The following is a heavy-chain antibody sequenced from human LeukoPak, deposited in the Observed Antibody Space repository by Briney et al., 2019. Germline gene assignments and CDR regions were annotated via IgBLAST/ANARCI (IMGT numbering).Heavy chain of an antibody. V-gene: IGHV3-21*01. CDR1: GFTFSSYS. CDR2: ISSSSSYI. D-gene: IGHD1/OR15-1a*01. Sequence: GGSLRLSCAASGFTFSSYSMNWVRQAPGKGLEWVSSISSSSSYIYYADSVKGRFTISRDNAKNSRYLQMNSLRAEDTAVYYCARDAPWAGTNAFDIWGQGTMVTVSS. CDR3: ARDAPWAGTNAFDI. J-gene: IGHJ3*02.